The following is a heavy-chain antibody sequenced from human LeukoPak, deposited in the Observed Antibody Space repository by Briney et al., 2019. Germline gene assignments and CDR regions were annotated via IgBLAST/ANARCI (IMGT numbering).Heavy chain of an antibody. CDR1: GGSISSYY. Sequence: SETLSLTCTVSGGSISSYYWSWIRQPPGKGLEWIGYIYYSGSTNYNPSLKSRVTISVDASKNQFSLKLSSVTAADTAVYYCAACIAVASTYGCAYWGQGTLVTVSS. CDR3: AACIAVASTYGCAY. D-gene: IGHD6-19*01. J-gene: IGHJ4*02. CDR2: IYYSGST. V-gene: IGHV4-59*01.